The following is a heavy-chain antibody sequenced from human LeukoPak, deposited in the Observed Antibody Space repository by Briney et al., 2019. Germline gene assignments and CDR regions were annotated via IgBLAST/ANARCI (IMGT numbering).Heavy chain of an antibody. V-gene: IGHV1-8*01. CDR2: MKPDSGKT. D-gene: IGHD3-16*01. Sequence: APVKVSCKASGYTFTTFDINWVRQASGQGLEWMGWMKPDSGKTGYAQKFQGRVTMTRDTSISTAYMELNSLRSEDTAVYYCVRGAFYTDWGQGTPVTVSS. CDR1: GYTFTTFD. CDR3: VRGAFYTD. J-gene: IGHJ4*02.